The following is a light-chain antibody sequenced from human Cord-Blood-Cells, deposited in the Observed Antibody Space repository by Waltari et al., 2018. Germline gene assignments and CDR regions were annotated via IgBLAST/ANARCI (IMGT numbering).Light chain of an antibody. Sequence: EVVMTQSPATLSVAPGERATLSCRASQSVSSNVAWYQQKPGQAPRLLIYGASTRATGIPARFSGSGSRTEFSLTISGLQSEDFAVYYWQQYNNWPQTFGQGTKVEIK. CDR1: QSVSSN. CDR2: GAS. V-gene: IGKV3-15*01. CDR3: QQYNNWPQT. J-gene: IGKJ1*01.